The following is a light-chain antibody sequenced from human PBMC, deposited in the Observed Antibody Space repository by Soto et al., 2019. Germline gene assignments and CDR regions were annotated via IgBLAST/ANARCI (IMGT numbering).Light chain of an antibody. Sequence: DIQLTQSPSFLSASVVERFTITCRASQGISNSLAWYQQKPGKAPKLLIYAASTLQSGVPSRFSGSGSGTEFTLTISSLQPEDFATYYCQQLNSYPSITFGQGTRLEIK. CDR1: QGISNS. J-gene: IGKJ5*01. CDR2: AAS. V-gene: IGKV1-9*01. CDR3: QQLNSYPSIT.